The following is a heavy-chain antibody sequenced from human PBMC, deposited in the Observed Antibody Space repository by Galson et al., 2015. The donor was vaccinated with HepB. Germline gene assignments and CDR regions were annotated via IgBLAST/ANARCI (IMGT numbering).Heavy chain of an antibody. CDR1: GGTFSSYA. CDR3: AGRYCGGDCYALDAFDI. Sequence: SVKVSCKASGGTFSSYAISWVRQAPGQGLEWMGGIIPIFGTANYAQKFQGRVTITADKSTSTAYMELSSLRSEDTAVYYCAGRYCGGDCYALDAFDIWGQGTMVTVSS. V-gene: IGHV1-69*06. J-gene: IGHJ3*02. D-gene: IGHD2-21*02. CDR2: IIPIFGTA.